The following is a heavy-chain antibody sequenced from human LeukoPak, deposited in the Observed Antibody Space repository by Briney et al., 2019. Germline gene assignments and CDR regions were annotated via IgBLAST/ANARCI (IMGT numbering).Heavy chain of an antibody. D-gene: IGHD3-3*01. CDR2: ISPDSNNK. V-gene: IGHV3-21*01. Sequence: GGSLRLSCAASGFTFSIYSMNWLRLAPGKGLEWVSSISPDSNNKYYADSVKGRFTISRDNAKNSLYLQMNSLRAEDTAMYYCARVAYYDFWSGLIPHTYYMDVWGKGTTVTVSS. CDR3: ARVAYYDFWSGLIPHTYYMDV. J-gene: IGHJ6*03. CDR1: GFTFSIYS.